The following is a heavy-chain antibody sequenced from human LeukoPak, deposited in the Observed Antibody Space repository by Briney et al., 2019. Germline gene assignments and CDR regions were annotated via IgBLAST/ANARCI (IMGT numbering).Heavy chain of an antibody. V-gene: IGHV3-7*01. CDR3: ARVRPGHYFDY. CDR1: GFTFSICW. D-gene: IGHD6-6*01. J-gene: IGHJ4*02. Sequence: GGSLSLSCTASGFTFSICWMSWVRQAPGKGLEWVASIKEDGSEEHYVDSVKGRFTISRDNARNSVHVQMNSLRAEDTAVYFCARVRPGHYFDYWGQGALVTVSS. CDR2: IKEDGSEE.